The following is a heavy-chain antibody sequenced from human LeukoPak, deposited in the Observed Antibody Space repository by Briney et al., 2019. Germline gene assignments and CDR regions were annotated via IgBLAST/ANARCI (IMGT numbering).Heavy chain of an antibody. D-gene: IGHD3-16*01. CDR3: ARDEGGPVNY. V-gene: IGHV1-18*01. Sequence: ASVKVPCKASGYTFTSHGISWVRQAPGQGLEWMGWISSNNGNTKYAQKFQGRVTMTTETSTSTAYMELRSLRSDDTAVYYCARDEGGPVNYWGQGTLVTVSS. CDR1: GYTFTSHG. J-gene: IGHJ4*02. CDR2: ISSNNGNT.